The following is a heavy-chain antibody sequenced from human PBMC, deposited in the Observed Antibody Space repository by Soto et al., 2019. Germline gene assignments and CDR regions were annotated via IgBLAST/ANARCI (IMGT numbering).Heavy chain of an antibody. J-gene: IGHJ3*02. CDR2: ISSSSSYI. D-gene: IGHD1-1*01. V-gene: IGHV3-21*01. CDR1: GFTFSSYS. CDR3: ARAQDGYNWGVYAFDI. Sequence: EVQLVESGGGLVKPGGSLRLSCAASGFTFSSYSMNWVRQPPGKGLEWVSSISSSSSYIYYADSVKGRFTISRDNAKNSRCLQMNRLCAEATAVYYCARAQDGYNWGVYAFDIWGQGRMGTVSS.